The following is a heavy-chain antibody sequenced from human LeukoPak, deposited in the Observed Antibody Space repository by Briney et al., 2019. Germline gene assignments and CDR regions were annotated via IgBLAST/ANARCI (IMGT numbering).Heavy chain of an antibody. CDR1: RGSITTYY. V-gene: IGHV4-59*01. D-gene: IGHD3-10*01. CDR2: VYYSGSA. CDR3: ATDRQEGGSGSYWFDP. Sequence: PSETLSLTYTVSRGSITTYYWSWIRQPAGKGLEWIGNVYYSGSATYNPSLKSRVSMSVDMSKNQFSLKLRSVTAADTATYYCATDRQEGGSGSYWFDPWGQGTQVTVSS. J-gene: IGHJ5*02.